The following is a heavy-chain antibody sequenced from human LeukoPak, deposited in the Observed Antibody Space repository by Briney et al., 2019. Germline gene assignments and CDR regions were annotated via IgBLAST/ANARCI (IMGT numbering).Heavy chain of an antibody. D-gene: IGHD2-15*01. Sequence: SETLSLTCDVSGGSISNTNWWSWVRQPPGQGLEWIGEVSLAGQTNYNPSLKSRVTMSVDTSKNQFSLKLSSVTAADTAVYYCARDFCSSGSCYFDYWGQGTLVTVSS. CDR1: GGSISNTNW. CDR3: ARDFCSSGSCYFDY. V-gene: IGHV4-4*02. J-gene: IGHJ4*02. CDR2: VSLAGQT.